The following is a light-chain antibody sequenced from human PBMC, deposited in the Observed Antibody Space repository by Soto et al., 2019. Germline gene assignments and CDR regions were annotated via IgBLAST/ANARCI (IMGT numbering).Light chain of an antibody. CDR1: QSISDT. CDR3: HQYNNWPPWT. Sequence: IVMTQSPATLSVSPGGRATLSCRASQSISDTLAWYQQKPGQAPRLLIYGASTRAPGFPARFSGSGSGTEFTLTISSLQSEDYAVYYCHQYNNWPPWTFGQGTKVDIK. CDR2: GAS. V-gene: IGKV3-15*01. J-gene: IGKJ1*01.